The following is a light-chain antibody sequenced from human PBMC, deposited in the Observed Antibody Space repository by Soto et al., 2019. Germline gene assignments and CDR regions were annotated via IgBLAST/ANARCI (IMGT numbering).Light chain of an antibody. CDR2: AAS. J-gene: IGKJ3*01. Sequence: DIQMTQSPSSLSASVGDSVTITSRASQSISNYLNWYQQKPGKAPKLLVYAASSLQSGVPSRFSGSGSGTDFTLTISSLQPADFATYYCQQSYSTPFTFGPGTKVDIK. CDR1: QSISNY. CDR3: QQSYSTPFT. V-gene: IGKV1-39*01.